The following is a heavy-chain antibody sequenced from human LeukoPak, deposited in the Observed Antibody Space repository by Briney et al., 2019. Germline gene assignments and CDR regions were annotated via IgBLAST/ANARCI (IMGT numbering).Heavy chain of an antibody. J-gene: IGHJ4*02. D-gene: IGHD3-10*01. CDR1: GGSFSGYY. CDR3: ARGANYYGSGSYRSFDY. V-gene: IGHV4-34*01. Sequence: PSETLSLTCAVYGGSFSGYYWSWIRQPPGKGLELIGEINHSGSTNYNPSLKSRVTISVDTSKNQFSLKLSSVTAADTAVYYCARGANYYGSGSYRSFDYWGQGTLVTVSS. CDR2: INHSGST.